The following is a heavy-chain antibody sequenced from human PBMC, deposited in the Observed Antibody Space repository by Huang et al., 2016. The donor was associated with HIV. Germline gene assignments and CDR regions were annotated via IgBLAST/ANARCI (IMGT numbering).Heavy chain of an antibody. D-gene: IGHD3-3*02. Sequence: EVQLLESGGGLVQPGGSLRLSCAASGFTFSSYAMSWVRRAPGKGLGWVSGMSGSGGSTYYADSVKGRFTISRDNSKNTLYLQMNSLRAEDTAVYYCAKPPSISSKYFQHWGQGTLVTVSS. V-gene: IGHV3-23*01. CDR1: GFTFSSYA. J-gene: IGHJ1*01. CDR2: MSGSGGST. CDR3: AKPPSISSKYFQH.